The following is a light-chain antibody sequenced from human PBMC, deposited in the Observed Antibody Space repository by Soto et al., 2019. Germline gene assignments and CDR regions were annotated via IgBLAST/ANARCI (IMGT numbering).Light chain of an antibody. CDR3: QVWDSSTVV. V-gene: IGLV3-1*01. CDR2: QDK. CDR1: KLGDKY. Sequence: SYELTQPPSVSVSPGQTASITCSGDKLGDKYACWYQQKPGQSPVLVIYQDKKRPSGIPERFSGSNSGNTATLTISGTQAMDEADYYCQVWDSSTVVFGGGTKLTVL. J-gene: IGLJ2*01.